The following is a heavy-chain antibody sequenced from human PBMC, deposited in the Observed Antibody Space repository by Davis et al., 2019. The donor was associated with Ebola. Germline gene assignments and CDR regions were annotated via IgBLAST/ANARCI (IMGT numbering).Heavy chain of an antibody. V-gene: IGHV3-30-3*01. CDR2: ISHDGGKK. J-gene: IGHJ3*01. CDR3: ARDRDVVIATDAFDV. Sequence: GSLRLSCAASGFIFNSYVMYWVRQAPGKGLEWVAVISHDGGKKYYADSVRGRFTISRDNSKNTLYLQMNSLRAEDTAVYYCARDRDVVIATDAFDVWGHGTMVTVSS. D-gene: IGHD3-22*01. CDR1: GFIFNSYV.